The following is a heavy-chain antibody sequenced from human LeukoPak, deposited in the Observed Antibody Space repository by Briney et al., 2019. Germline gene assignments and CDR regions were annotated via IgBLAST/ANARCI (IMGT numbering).Heavy chain of an antibody. D-gene: IGHD3-10*01. CDR3: ARQTIMVLGVFDAFDI. CDR1: GGTFSSYA. Sequence: GSSVKVSCKASGGTFSSYAISWVRQAPGQGLEWMGGIIPIFGTANYAQKFQGRVTITADKSTSTAYMELSSLRSEDTAVYYCARQTIMVLGVFDAFDIWGQGTMVTVSS. CDR2: IIPIFGTA. V-gene: IGHV1-69*06. J-gene: IGHJ3*02.